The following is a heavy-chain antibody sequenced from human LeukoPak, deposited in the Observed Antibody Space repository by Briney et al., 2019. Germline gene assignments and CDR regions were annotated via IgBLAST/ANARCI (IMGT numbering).Heavy chain of an antibody. J-gene: IGHJ4*02. CDR2: ISGGAGGT. CDR1: GITISNYA. D-gene: IGHD3-10*01. Sequence: PGGSLRLSCVVSGITISNYAMSWVRQAPGKGLEWVSGISGGAGGTSYADSVKGRFTISRDNSRNTVCLQMHNLRAEDTAVYFCAKRGIVIRGLLIIGFHKEAYYFDHWGQGILVTVSS. V-gene: IGHV3-23*01. CDR3: AKRGIVIRGLLIIGFHKEAYYFDH.